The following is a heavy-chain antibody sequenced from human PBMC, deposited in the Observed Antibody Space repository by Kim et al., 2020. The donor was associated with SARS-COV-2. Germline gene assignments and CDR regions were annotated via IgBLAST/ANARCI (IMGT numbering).Heavy chain of an antibody. V-gene: IGHV4-31*03. CDR1: GGSISSGGYY. CDR2: IYYSGST. CDR3: ARSGTDFWSGYQGYYFDY. D-gene: IGHD3-3*01. J-gene: IGHJ4*02. Sequence: SETLSLTCTVSGGSISSGGYYWSWIRQHPGKGLEWIGYIYYSGSTYYNPSLKSRVTISVDTSKNQFSLKLSSVTAADTAVYYCARSGTDFWSGYQGYYFDYWGQGTLVTVSS.